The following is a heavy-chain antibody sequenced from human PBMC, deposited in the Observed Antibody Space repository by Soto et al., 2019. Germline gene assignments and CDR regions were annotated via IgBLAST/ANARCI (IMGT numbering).Heavy chain of an antibody. Sequence: QVQLQESGPGLVKPSETLSLTCSVSDVSLSSNNYYWSWIRQPPGRGLEWIGFVHFSGSFHYNASLKSRATTSVDTSRRQISLKLTSLTAADTAVYFCGRGGDAHKMGRHWGQGTLVTVSS. CDR3: GRGGDAHKMGRH. D-gene: IGHD2-2*01. J-gene: IGHJ1*01. CDR2: VHFSGSF. V-gene: IGHV4-61*01. CDR1: DVSLSSNNYY.